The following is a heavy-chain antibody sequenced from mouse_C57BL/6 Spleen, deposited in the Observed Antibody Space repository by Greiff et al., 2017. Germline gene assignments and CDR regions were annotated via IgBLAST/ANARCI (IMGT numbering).Heavy chain of an antibody. CDR2: ISYSGST. CDR3: ARYRYYGSSSYWYFDV. J-gene: IGHJ1*03. D-gene: IGHD1-1*01. V-gene: IGHV3-8*01. CDR1: GYSITSDY. Sequence: EVQLQQSGPGLAKPSQTLSLTCSVTGYSITSDYWNWIRKFPGNKLEYMGYISYSGSTYYNPSLKSRISITRDTAKNQYYLQLNSVTTDDTATYYCARYRYYGSSSYWYFDVWGTGTTVTVSS.